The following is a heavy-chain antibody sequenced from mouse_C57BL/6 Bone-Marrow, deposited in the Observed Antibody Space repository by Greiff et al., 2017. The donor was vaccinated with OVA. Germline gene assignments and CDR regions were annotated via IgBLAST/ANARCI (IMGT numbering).Heavy chain of an antibody. CDR1: GYTFTSYW. CDR2: IYPSDSET. Sequence: QVQLQQPGAELVRPGSSVKLSCKASGYTFTSYWMDWVKQRPGQGLEWIGNIYPSDSETHYNQKFKDKATLTVDKSSSTAYMQLSNLTSEDSAVYYCARGKRGENYFDYWGQGTTLTVSS. CDR3: ARGKRGENYFDY. V-gene: IGHV1-61*01. J-gene: IGHJ2*01. D-gene: IGHD2-1*01.